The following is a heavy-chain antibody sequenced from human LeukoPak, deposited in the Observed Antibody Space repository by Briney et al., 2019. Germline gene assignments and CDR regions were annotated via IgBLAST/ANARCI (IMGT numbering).Heavy chain of an antibody. D-gene: IGHD6-13*01. V-gene: IGHV3-74*01. CDR2: INSDGSST. Sequence: GGSLRLSCAASGFTFSSYWMHWVRQAPGKGLVWVSRINSDGSSTSYADSVKGRFTISRDNAKNSLYLQMNSLRAEDTAVYYCARSRAAAGSNDAFDIWGQGTMVTVSS. J-gene: IGHJ3*02. CDR3: ARSRAAAGSNDAFDI. CDR1: GFTFSSYW.